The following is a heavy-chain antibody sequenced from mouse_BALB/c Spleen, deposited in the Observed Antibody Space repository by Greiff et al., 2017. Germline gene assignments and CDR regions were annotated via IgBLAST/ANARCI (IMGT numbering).Heavy chain of an antibody. Sequence: EVMLVESGGGLVQPGGSLRLSCATSGFTFTDYYMSWVRQPPGKALEWLGFIRNKANGYTTEYSASVKGRFTISRDNSQSILYLQMNTLRAEDSATYYCAREATVVAPYYAMDYWGQGTSVTVSS. D-gene: IGHD1-1*01. CDR1: GFTFTDYY. J-gene: IGHJ4*01. V-gene: IGHV7-3*02. CDR2: IRNKANGYTT. CDR3: AREATVVAPYYAMDY.